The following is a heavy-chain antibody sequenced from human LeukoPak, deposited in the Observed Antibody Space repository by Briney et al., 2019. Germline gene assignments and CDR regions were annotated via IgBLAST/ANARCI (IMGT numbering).Heavy chain of an antibody. CDR2: INSDGSIT. CDR3: AREDTALAHFGMDA. Sequence: GGSLRLSCAASGFAFSSSWMHWVRQAPGKGLVWVSRINSDGSITTYADSVKGRFTISRDNAKNTLYLQMNSLRAEDTAVYYCAREDTALAHFGMDAWGQGTTATVSS. D-gene: IGHD5-18*01. V-gene: IGHV3-74*01. CDR1: GFAFSSSW. J-gene: IGHJ6*02.